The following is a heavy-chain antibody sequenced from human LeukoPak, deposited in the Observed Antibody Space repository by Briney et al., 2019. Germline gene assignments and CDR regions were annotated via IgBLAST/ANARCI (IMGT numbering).Heavy chain of an antibody. CDR3: TRGVRYFDL. Sequence: SGPGLVKPSQTLSLTCAISGDSVSSNSAAWNWIRQSPPRGLEWLGRTYYRSKWFNDYAVSVKSRITINPDTSKSQFSLQLNSVTPEDTAVYYCTRGVRYFDLWGRGTLVTVSS. V-gene: IGHV6-1*01. CDR1: GDSVSSNSAA. J-gene: IGHJ2*01. CDR2: TYYRSKWFN.